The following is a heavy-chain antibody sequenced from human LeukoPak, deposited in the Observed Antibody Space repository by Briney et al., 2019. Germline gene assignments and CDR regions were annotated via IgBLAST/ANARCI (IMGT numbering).Heavy chain of an antibody. CDR2: IYYSGST. J-gene: IGHJ6*02. Sequence: PSETLSLTCTVSGGSISSSSYYWGWIRQPPGKGLEWIGSIYYSGSTYYNPSLKSRVTISVDTSKNQFSLKLGSVTAADTAVYYCARHVQQWLVMDVWGQGTTVTVSS. V-gene: IGHV4-39*01. D-gene: IGHD6-19*01. CDR1: GGSISSSSYY. CDR3: ARHVQQWLVMDV.